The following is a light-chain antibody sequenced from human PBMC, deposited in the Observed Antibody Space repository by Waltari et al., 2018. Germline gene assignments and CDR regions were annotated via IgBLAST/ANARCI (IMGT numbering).Light chain of an antibody. CDR3: AAWDDSLNVVV. Sequence: QSVLTQPPSASGTPGQRVTISCSGSSSNIGSNTVNWYQQPPGTAPNLLIYSNTQRPSGVPDRFSGSKSGTSASLAISGLQSEDEADYYCAAWDDSLNVVVFGGGTKLTVL. J-gene: IGLJ2*01. V-gene: IGLV1-44*01. CDR2: SNT. CDR1: SSNIGSNT.